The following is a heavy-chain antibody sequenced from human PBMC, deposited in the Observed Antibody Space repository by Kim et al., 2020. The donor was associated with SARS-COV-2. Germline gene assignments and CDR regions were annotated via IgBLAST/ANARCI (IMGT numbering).Heavy chain of an antibody. CDR1: GGTFSSYA. J-gene: IGHJ3*02. CDR2: IIPILGIA. CDR3: ARAGVLHRVRYFDWGDAFDI. V-gene: IGHV1-69*04. D-gene: IGHD3-9*01. Sequence: SVKVSCKASGGTFSSYAISWVRQAPGQGLEWMGRIIPILGIANYAQKFQGRVTITADKSTSTAYMELSSLRSEDTAVYYCARAGVLHRVRYFDWGDAFDIWGQGTMVTVSS.